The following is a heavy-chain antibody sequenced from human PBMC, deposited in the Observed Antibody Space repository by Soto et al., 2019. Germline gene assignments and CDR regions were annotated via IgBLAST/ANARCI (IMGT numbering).Heavy chain of an antibody. CDR2: IIPIFGTA. CDR3: ATTWLRFLEWLFILDP. J-gene: IGHJ5*02. CDR1: GGTFSSYA. Sequence: SVKVSCKASGGTFSSYAISWVRQAPGQGLEWMGGIIPIFGTANYAQKFQGRVTITADKSTSTAYMGLSSLRSEDTAVYYCATTWLRFLEWLFILDPWGQGTLVTVSS. D-gene: IGHD3-3*01. V-gene: IGHV1-69*06.